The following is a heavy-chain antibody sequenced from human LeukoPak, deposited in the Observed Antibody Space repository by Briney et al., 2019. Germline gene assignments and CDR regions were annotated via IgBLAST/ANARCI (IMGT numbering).Heavy chain of an antibody. CDR3: ARSYWSGYYTLNWFGP. CDR1: GYTFTSYG. CDR2: ISAYNGNT. Sequence: ASVKVSCKPSGYTFTSYGISWVRQAPGQGLEWMGWISAYNGNTNYAQKVQGRVTMTTDTSTSTAYMELSSLRSEDTAVYYCARSYWSGYYTLNWFGPWGQGTLVTVSS. V-gene: IGHV1-18*01. D-gene: IGHD3-3*01. J-gene: IGHJ5*01.